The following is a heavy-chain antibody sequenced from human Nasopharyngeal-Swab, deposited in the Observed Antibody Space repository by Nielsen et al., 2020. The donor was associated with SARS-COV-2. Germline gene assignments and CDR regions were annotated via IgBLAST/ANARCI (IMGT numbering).Heavy chain of an antibody. J-gene: IGHJ4*02. CDR2: IYYSGST. D-gene: IGHD3-3*01. Sequence: PGKGLEWIGYIYYSGSTNYNPSLKSRVTISVDTSKNQFSLKLSPVTAADTAVYYCARGGRGIFGVVTNFDYWGQGTLVTVSS. V-gene: IGHV4-59*13. CDR3: ARGGRGIFGVVTNFDY.